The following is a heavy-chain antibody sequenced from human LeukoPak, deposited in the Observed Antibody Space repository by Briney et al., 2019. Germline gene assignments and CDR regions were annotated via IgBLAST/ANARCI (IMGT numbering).Heavy chain of an antibody. D-gene: IGHD1-14*01. CDR2: ITSSGGST. CDR1: GFTFTSYA. J-gene: IGHJ4*02. Sequence: GGSLRLSCAASGFTFTSYAMGWVRQAPGKGLEWVSHITSSGGSTYYADSVKGRFTISRDISKNTLYLQMNSLSPDDTAVYYCARGVEPLAANTLAYWGQGTLVTVSS. CDR3: ARGVEPLAANTLAY. V-gene: IGHV3-23*01.